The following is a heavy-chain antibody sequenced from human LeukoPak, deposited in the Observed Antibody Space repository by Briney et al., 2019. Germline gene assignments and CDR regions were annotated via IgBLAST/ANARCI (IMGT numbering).Heavy chain of an antibody. Sequence: SETLSLTCTVSSGSISSYYWSWIRQPPGQGLEWIGYIYYSGSTDYNPSLKSRVNISVDTSKNQFSLKLSSVTAADTAVYYCARVRVSSGSHPWYFDYWGQGTLVTVSS. CDR1: SGSISSYY. CDR2: IYYSGST. CDR3: ARVRVSSGSHPWYFDY. V-gene: IGHV4-59*01. J-gene: IGHJ4*02. D-gene: IGHD3-22*01.